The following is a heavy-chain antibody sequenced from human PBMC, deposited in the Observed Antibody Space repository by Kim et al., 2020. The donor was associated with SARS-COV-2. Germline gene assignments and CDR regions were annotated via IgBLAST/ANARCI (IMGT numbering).Heavy chain of an antibody. CDR3: ARISGSDYFDY. V-gene: IGHV4-39*01. J-gene: IGHJ4*02. D-gene: IGHD1-26*01. CDR2: IYYSGST. Sequence: SETLSLTCTVSGGSISSSSYYCSWIRQPPGKGLEWIGSIYYSGSTYYNPSLKSRVTISVDTSKNQFSLKLSSVTAADTAVYYCARISGSDYFDYLGQGTLVTAS. CDR1: GGSISSSSYY.